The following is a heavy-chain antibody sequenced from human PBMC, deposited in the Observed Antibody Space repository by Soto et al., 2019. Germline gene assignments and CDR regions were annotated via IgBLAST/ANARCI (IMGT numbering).Heavy chain of an antibody. D-gene: IGHD3-16*01. CDR1: GDTFNNYA. J-gene: IGHJ5*02. Sequence: QVLLVQSGPEVKKPGSSVKVSCRTSGDTFNNYAITWVRQARGQGLEWMGGITPRFATTTYAQRFQGRLTPIADASSTTVYMQPTSLRSDDTAVYYCARVEIADTMMISAWFDPWGQGTLVTVSS. V-gene: IGHV1-69*01. CDR2: ITPRFATT. CDR3: ARVEIADTMMISAWFDP.